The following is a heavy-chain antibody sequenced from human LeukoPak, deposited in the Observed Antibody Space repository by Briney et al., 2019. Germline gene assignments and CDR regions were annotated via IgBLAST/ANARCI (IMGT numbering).Heavy chain of an antibody. Sequence: SETLSLTCTVSGGSISSYYWSWIRQPPGKGLEWIGYIYYSGSTNYNPSLKSRVTISVDTSKNQFSLKLSSVTAADTAMYYCARQGNYYGSGTTWGQGTLVTVSS. D-gene: IGHD3-10*01. J-gene: IGHJ5*02. CDR3: ARQGNYYGSGTT. CDR2: IYYSGST. CDR1: GGSISSYY. V-gene: IGHV4-59*01.